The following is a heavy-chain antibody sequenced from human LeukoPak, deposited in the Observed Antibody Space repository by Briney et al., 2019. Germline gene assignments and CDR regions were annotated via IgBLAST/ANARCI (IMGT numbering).Heavy chain of an antibody. Sequence: GGSLRLSCAASGFTFTSYAMSWVRQAPGKGLEWVSAISSSGGTTYYADSVKGRFTISRDNSKNTLYMQMHSLRAEDTAVYYCSKALGSIVVTTTDYWGQGTLVTVSS. V-gene: IGHV3-23*01. D-gene: IGHD5-12*01. CDR2: ISSSGGTT. CDR1: GFTFTSYA. J-gene: IGHJ4*02. CDR3: SKALGSIVVTTTDY.